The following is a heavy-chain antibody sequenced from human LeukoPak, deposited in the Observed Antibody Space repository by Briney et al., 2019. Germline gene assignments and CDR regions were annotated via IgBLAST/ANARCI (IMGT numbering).Heavy chain of an antibody. CDR3: ARGRLAAAGDYFDY. CDR1: GGSFSGNY. D-gene: IGHD6-13*01. J-gene: IGHJ4*02. CDR2: INHSGST. V-gene: IGHV4-34*01. Sequence: SETLSFTCAVYGGSFSGNYWSCIRQPPGKGLEWIGEINHSGSTNYNPSLKSRVTISVDTSKNQFSLKLSSVTAADTAVYYCARGRLAAAGDYFDYWGQGTLVTVSS.